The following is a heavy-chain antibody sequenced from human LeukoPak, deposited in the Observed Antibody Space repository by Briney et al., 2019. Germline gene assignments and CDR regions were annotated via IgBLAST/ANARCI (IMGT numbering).Heavy chain of an antibody. V-gene: IGHV4-61*02. Sequence: PSQTLSLTCTVSGGSISSGSYYWSWIRQPAGKGLEWIGRIYTSGSTNYNPSLKSRVTISVDTSKNQFSLKLSSVTAADTAVYYCARNPLTIWSGYPWYFDYWGQGTLVTVSS. CDR2: IYTSGST. CDR1: GGSISSGSYY. J-gene: IGHJ4*02. D-gene: IGHD3-3*01. CDR3: ARNPLTIWSGYPWYFDY.